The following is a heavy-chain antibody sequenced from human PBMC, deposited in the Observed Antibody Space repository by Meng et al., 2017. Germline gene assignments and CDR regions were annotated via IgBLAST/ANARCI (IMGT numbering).Heavy chain of an antibody. CDR1: GFNFSTYS. J-gene: IGHJ4*02. CDR2: ISRSSSYI. V-gene: IGHV3-21*01. D-gene: IGHD3-16*01. CDR3: ARDMTQVDY. Sequence: EVQLVESGGGLVKLGGSLRLSCAASGFNFSTYSMNWVRQAPGKGLEWVSSISRSSSYIYYADSVKGRFTMSRDNAKNSLYPQMNSLRAEDTAVYYCARDMTQVDYWGQGTLVTVSS.